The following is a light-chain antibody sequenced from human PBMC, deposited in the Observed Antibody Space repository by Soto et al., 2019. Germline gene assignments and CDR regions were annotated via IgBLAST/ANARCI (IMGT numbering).Light chain of an antibody. CDR3: QQRIVWPRVYL. Sequence: EIVLTQSPATLSFSPGETATLSGRASQSGSFSSLSWYQQTPAPAPRLLIYDTSTRATGTPARFSSSGSGTDLTLSITSLGPEDFCVYYGQQRIVWPRVYLFGEGTKVEMK. J-gene: IGKJ2*01. CDR1: QSGSFSS. V-gene: IGKV3-11*01. CDR2: DTS.